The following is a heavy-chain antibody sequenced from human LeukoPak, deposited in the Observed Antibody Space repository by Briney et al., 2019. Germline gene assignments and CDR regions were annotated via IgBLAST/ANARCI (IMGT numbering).Heavy chain of an antibody. J-gene: IGHJ3*02. CDR3: ARDLGGWSPNDAFDI. Sequence: GASVKVSCKASGYTFTGYYMHWVRQAPGQGLEWMGGIIPIFGTANYAQKFQGRVTITADESTSTAYMELSSLRSEDTAVYYCARDLGGWSPNDAFDIWGQGTMVTVSS. D-gene: IGHD6-19*01. CDR2: IIPIFGTA. V-gene: IGHV1-69*13. CDR1: GYTFTGYY.